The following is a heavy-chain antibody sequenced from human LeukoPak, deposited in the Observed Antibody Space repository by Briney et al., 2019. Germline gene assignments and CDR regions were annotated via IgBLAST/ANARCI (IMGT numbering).Heavy chain of an antibody. CDR2: IDNSGKT. J-gene: IGHJ2*01. Sequence: SETLSLTCTVSGGSISSSSYYWGWIRQAPGKGLEWIGSIDNSGKTYHSPSLKSRVTISVDTSRNQFSLKVSSVTAADTAVYYCARLRSAYCGGDCYSPFWSFDLWGRGTLVTVSS. CDR3: ARLRSAYCGGDCYSPFWSFDL. V-gene: IGHV4-39*07. CDR1: GGSISSSSYY. D-gene: IGHD2-21*02.